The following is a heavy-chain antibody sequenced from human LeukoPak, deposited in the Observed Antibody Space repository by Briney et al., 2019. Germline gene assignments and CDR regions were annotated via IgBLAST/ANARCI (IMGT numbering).Heavy chain of an antibody. CDR1: GGSISSGGYY. J-gene: IGHJ5*02. D-gene: IGHD6-13*01. CDR2: IYYSGST. V-gene: IGHV4-31*03. Sequence: SETLSLTCTVSGGSISSGGYYWSWIRQYPGKGLEWIGYIYYSGSTYYNPSLKSRVAISVDTSKNQFSLKLSSVTAADTAVYYCARVRIAAAGPFDPWGQGTLVTVSS. CDR3: ARVRIAAAGPFDP.